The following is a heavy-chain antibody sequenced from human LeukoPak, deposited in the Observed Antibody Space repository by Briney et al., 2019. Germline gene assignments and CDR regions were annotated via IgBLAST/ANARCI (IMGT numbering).Heavy chain of an antibody. CDR2: INAGNGNT. Sequence: ASVKVSCKASGYTFTSYAMHWVRQAPGQRLEWMGWINAGNGNTKYSQKFQGRVTMTRDTSTSTVYMELSSLRSEDTAVYYCARYYFDYWGQGTLVTVSS. J-gene: IGHJ4*02. V-gene: IGHV1-3*01. CDR1: GYTFTSYA. CDR3: ARYYFDY.